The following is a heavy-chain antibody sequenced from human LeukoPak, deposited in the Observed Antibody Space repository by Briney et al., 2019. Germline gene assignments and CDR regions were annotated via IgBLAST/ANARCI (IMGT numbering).Heavy chain of an antibody. J-gene: IGHJ4*02. CDR2: ISGSGGST. V-gene: IGHV3-23*01. CDR1: GFTFSSYA. D-gene: IGHD1-1*01. Sequence: PGGSLRLSCADSGFTFSSYAMSWVRQAPGKGLEWVSAISGSGGSTYYADSVKGRFTISRDNSKNTLYLQMNSLRAEDTAVYYCARQGWNDVFFGDYWGQGTLVTVSS. CDR3: ARQGWNDVFFGDY.